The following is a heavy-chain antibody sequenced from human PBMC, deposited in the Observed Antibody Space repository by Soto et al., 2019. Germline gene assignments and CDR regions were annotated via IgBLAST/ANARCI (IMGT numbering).Heavy chain of an antibody. CDR3: ATDKGYCSSTSCYTLDY. V-gene: IGHV1-24*01. CDR2: FDPEDGET. Sequence: ASVEVSCKVSGYTLTELSMHWVRQAPGKGLEWTGGFDPEDGETIYAQKFQGRVTMTEDTSTDTAYMELSSLRSEDTAVYYCATDKGYCSSTSCYTLDYWGQGTLVTVSS. CDR1: GYTLTELS. J-gene: IGHJ4*02. D-gene: IGHD2-2*02.